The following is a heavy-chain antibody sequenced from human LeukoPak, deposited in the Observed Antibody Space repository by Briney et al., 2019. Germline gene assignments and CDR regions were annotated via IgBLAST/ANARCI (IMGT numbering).Heavy chain of an antibody. D-gene: IGHD2-8*01. Sequence: SLNLSCTASGYTFSSYGISCVRQAPGQGLEWIGWISAYNANTNYAQKLQGRVTMTTDTSTSTAYVEMRSLRSDETAVYYCARDRGCRHPEFDYWGQGNVVTVSS. J-gene: IGHJ4*02. V-gene: IGHV1-18*01. CDR1: GYTFSSYG. CDR3: ARDRGCRHPEFDY. CDR2: ISAYNANT.